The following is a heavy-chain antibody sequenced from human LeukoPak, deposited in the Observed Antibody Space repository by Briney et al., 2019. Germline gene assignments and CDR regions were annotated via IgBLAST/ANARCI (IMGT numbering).Heavy chain of an antibody. V-gene: IGHV4-59*08. CDR3: ARREGSGSPFQH. Sequence: SETLSLTCTVSGVSTSSYYWNWVRQPAGKGLEWIGSIYYSGSTNYNPSLKSRVTISVDTSKNQVSLKLSSVTAADTAVFYCARREGSGSPFQHWGQGTLVTVSS. CDR1: GVSTSSYY. J-gene: IGHJ1*01. D-gene: IGHD2-15*01. CDR2: IYYSGST.